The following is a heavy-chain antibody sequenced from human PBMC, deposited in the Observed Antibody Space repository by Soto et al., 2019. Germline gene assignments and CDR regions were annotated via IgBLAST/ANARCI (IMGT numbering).Heavy chain of an antibody. D-gene: IGHD6-19*01. CDR3: ARQGYSSGWSYFDY. CDR1: GGSISNYY. Sequence: SETLFLTRTASGGSISNYYWRWIRQPPGKGLEWIGYIYFSGSTNYNPSLKSRVTISLDTSKNQFSLKLNSVTAADTAVYYCARQGYSSGWSYFDYWGQGTLVTVSS. CDR2: IYFSGST. J-gene: IGHJ4*02. V-gene: IGHV4-59*08.